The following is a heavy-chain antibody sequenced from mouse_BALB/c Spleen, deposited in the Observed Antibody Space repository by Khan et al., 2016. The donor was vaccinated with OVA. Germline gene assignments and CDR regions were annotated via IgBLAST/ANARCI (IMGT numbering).Heavy chain of an antibody. CDR1: GYTFTNYW. CDR2: IYPGGDYT. CDR3: ARWATWYFDV. Sequence: VQLQQSGGEVVRPGTSVKITCKASGYTFTNYWLGWIKQRPGHGLEWIGDIYPGGDYTNYNEKFKGKATLTVDTSSSTANMQLSSLTSADSAVYFGARWATWYFDVWGEGTTVTVSS. J-gene: IGHJ1*01. V-gene: IGHV1-63*02. D-gene: IGHD3-1*01.